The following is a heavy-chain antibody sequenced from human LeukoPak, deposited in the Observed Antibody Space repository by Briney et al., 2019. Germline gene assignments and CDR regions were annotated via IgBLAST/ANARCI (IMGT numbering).Heavy chain of an antibody. Sequence: PGGSLRLSCAASGLTFSTFGMSWIRQSPGKGLEWVSAISGSASGHIPNYADSVKGRFTISRDNYKNTLYLLMNSLRVEDTAVYYCANHRSAFEFWGQGTLVTVSS. D-gene: IGHD3-10*01. CDR2: ISGSASGH. CDR1: GLTFSTFG. J-gene: IGHJ4*02. CDR3: ANHRSAFEF. V-gene: IGHV3-23*01.